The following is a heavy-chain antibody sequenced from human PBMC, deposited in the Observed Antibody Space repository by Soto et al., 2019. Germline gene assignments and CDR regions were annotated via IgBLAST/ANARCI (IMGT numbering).Heavy chain of an antibody. CDR1: GFNFSFNA. D-gene: IGHD2-15*01. J-gene: IGHJ4*02. Sequence: EGSLRLSCTASGFNFSFNAMSWVRQAPGRGMQWVSSIGVSPEHTYYLDSVKGRFTISRDSAKNTLYLDMTSLRDEDPALYYCARLPSHTAHRRDYWGRGTRGTVYS. CDR3: ARLPSHTAHRRDY. V-gene: IGHV3-23*01. CDR2: IGVSPEHT.